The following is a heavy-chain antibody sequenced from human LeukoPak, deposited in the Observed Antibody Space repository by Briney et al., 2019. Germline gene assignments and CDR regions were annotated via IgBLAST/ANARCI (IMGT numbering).Heavy chain of an antibody. Sequence: PGGSLRLSCAASGFTFGTYAMNWVREAPGKGLEWVSTINASGGSTYYADSVKGRFATSRDNSKNTVYLQMNSLRAEDTAVYYCAKKLTTVSTRTPLDIWGQGTLATVSS. CDR3: AKKLTTVSTRTPLDI. J-gene: IGHJ3*02. CDR2: INASGGST. V-gene: IGHV3-23*01. CDR1: GFTFGTYA. D-gene: IGHD4-17*01.